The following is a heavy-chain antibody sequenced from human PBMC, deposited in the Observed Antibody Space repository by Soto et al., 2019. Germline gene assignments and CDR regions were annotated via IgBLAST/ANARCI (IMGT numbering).Heavy chain of an antibody. V-gene: IGHV3-23*01. D-gene: IGHD2-15*01. J-gene: IGHJ4*02. CDR1: GFTFSTYA. CDR3: AKDRLPTSGQRFYFDS. Sequence: DVNLLQSGGGSAQPGGSLRLSCATSGFTFSTYAMTWVRQVPGRGLQWVSTILPDETGFYTVSVKGRFTISRDNYRGIVYLQMNDLWVEDAAIYYCAKDRLPTSGQRFYFDSWGQGSLLTVSS. CDR2: ILPDETG.